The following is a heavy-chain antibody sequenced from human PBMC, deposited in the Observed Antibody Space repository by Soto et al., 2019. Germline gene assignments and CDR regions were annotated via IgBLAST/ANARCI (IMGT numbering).Heavy chain of an antibody. V-gene: IGHV3-30-3*01. Sequence: PGGSLRRSCSASGSAFRGYSIHWVRQAPGKGLEWITLISYDEATTFYADSVKGRFTISRDDSKNVSYLQMDSLRREDTGVYFCASQMYFFDSSGYFPPPIWGQGTLVTVSS. CDR3: ASQMYFFDSSGYFPPPI. D-gene: IGHD3-22*01. J-gene: IGHJ4*02. CDR1: GSAFRGYS. CDR2: ISYDEATT.